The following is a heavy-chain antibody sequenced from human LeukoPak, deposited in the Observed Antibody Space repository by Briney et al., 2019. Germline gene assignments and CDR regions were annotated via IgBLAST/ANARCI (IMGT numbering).Heavy chain of an antibody. J-gene: IGHJ5*02. CDR3: AKDSSHYYGVGFDP. CDR1: GFTFSSYA. D-gene: IGHD3-10*01. V-gene: IGHV3-23*01. Sequence: QPGGSLRLSCAASGFTFSSYAMSWVRQAPGKGLEWVSAISGSGGSTYYADSVKGRFTISRDNSENTLYLQMNSLRAEDTAVYYCAKDSSHYYGVGFDPWGQGTLVTVSS. CDR2: ISGSGGST.